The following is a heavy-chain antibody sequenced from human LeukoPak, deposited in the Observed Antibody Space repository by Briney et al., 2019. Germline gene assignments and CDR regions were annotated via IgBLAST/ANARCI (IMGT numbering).Heavy chain of an antibody. D-gene: IGHD6-13*01. CDR1: GYTFTSYG. CDR3: ARVRAGIAAVRYNWFDP. J-gene: IGHJ5*02. Sequence: ASVKVSCKASGYTFTSYGISWVRQAPGQGLEWMGWISAYNGNTNYAQKLQGRVTITTDESTSTAYMELSSLRSEDTAVYYCARVRAGIAAVRYNWFDPWGQGTLVTVSS. V-gene: IGHV1-18*01. CDR2: ISAYNGNT.